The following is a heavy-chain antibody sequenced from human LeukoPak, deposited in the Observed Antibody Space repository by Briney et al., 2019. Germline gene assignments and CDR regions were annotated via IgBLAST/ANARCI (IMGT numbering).Heavy chain of an antibody. D-gene: IGHD2-2*01. Sequence: SETLSLTCTVSGYSISSGYYWGWIRQPPGKGLEWIGSIYHSGSTYYNPSLKSRVTISVDTSKNQFPLKLSSVTAADTAVYYCARVDRYIVVVPAASYYFDYWGQGTLVTVSS. CDR3: ARVDRYIVVVPAASYYFDY. V-gene: IGHV4-38-2*02. J-gene: IGHJ4*02. CDR1: GYSISSGYY. CDR2: IYHSGST.